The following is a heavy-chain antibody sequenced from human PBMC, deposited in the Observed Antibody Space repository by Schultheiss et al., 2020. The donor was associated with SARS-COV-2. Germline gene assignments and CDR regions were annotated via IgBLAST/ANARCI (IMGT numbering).Heavy chain of an antibody. Sequence: SGPTLVKPTQTLTLTCTFSGFSLTTSGVCVSWIRQPPGKALEWLARIDWDDDKFYSTSLKSRLTISKDTSKSQVVLTMTNMDPVDTATYYCARIWLNYYGSEYYFDYWGQGTLVTVSS. CDR3: ARIWLNYYGSEYYFDY. CDR2: IDWDDDK. CDR1: GFSLTTSGVC. D-gene: IGHD3-10*01. V-gene: IGHV2-70*17. J-gene: IGHJ4*02.